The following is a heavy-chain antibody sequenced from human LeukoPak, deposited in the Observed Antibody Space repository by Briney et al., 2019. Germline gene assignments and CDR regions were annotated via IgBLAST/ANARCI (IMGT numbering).Heavy chain of an antibody. Sequence: GGSLKLSCAASGFTFSGSAIHWVRQASGKGLEWVGRIRSEANSYATAYAASVRGRFTISRDDSKYTAYLQMNSLKTEDTAVDYCTRPHPSCTGGVCFWDWGQGTLVTVSS. CDR2: IRSEANSYAT. V-gene: IGHV3-73*01. D-gene: IGHD2-8*02. CDR1: GFTFSGSA. J-gene: IGHJ1*01. CDR3: TRPHPSCTGGVCFWD.